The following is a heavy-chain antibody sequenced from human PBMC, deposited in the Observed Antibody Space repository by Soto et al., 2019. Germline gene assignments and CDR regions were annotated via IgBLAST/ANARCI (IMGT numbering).Heavy chain of an antibody. CDR1: GGSLSSYY. D-gene: IGHD3-10*01. CDR3: AREAGWFGDAFDI. J-gene: IGHJ3*02. Sequence: SETLSLTCTVSGGSLSSYYCSWIRQPPGKGLEWIGYIYYSGSTNYNPSLKSRVTISVDTSKNQFSLKLSSVTAADTAVYYCAREAGWFGDAFDIWVQGTMVTVSS. V-gene: IGHV4-59*01. CDR2: IYYSGST.